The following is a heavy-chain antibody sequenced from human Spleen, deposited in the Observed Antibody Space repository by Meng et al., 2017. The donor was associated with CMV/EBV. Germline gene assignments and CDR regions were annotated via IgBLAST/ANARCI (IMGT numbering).Heavy chain of an antibody. D-gene: IGHD2-8*01. J-gene: IGHJ4*02. CDR2: INIDGDTT. Sequence: GGSLRLSCAASGFIFSDHEMNWVRQAPGKGLEWISYINIDGDTTYYADSVKGRFTVSRDNAKRSLYLQMSSLRVEDTGICYCALDGLYDKAIAYWGQGTLVTVSS. CDR1: GFIFSDHE. CDR3: ALDGLYDKAIAY. V-gene: IGHV3-48*03.